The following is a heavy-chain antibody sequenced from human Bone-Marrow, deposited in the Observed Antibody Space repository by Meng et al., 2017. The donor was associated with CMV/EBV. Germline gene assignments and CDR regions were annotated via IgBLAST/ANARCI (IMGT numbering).Heavy chain of an antibody. D-gene: IGHD3-16*01. CDR2: INPYSGDT. J-gene: IGHJ6*02. V-gene: IGHV1-2*02. CDR3: ARGTIMIRDSRHHGVDT. CDR1: EYTFIDHH. Sequence: AALKVSCKASEYTFIDHHMHWVRQAPGQGLEWMGWINPYSGDTKYAHNFQGRVTLTRDTSISTAYMDLSRLRPDDTAVYYCARGTIMIRDSRHHGVDTWGQGTMVTVSS.